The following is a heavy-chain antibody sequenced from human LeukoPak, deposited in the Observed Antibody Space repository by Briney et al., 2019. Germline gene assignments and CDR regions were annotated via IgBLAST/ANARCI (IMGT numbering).Heavy chain of an antibody. J-gene: IGHJ5*02. CDR3: ARDTAYDFWSDTTRNWFDP. CDR2: INPNSGGT. V-gene: IGHV1-2*02. Sequence: GASVKVSCKASGYTFTGYYMHWVRQAPGQGLEWMGWINPNSGGTNYAQKFQGRVTMTRDTSISTAYMELSRLRSDDTAVYYCARDTAYDFWSDTTRNWFDPWGQGTLVTVSS. CDR1: GYTFTGYY. D-gene: IGHD3-3*01.